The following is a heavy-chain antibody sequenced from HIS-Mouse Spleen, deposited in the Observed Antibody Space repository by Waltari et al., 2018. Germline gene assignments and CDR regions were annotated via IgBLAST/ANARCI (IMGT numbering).Heavy chain of an antibody. CDR3: ARDHCYSSSCPYYFDY. D-gene: IGHD6-13*01. V-gene: IGHV3-30*04. J-gene: IGHJ4*02. Sequence: QVQLVASGGGVVQPGRSLRLSCAASGFTFRSYAMPGVRQAPGKGLEWVAVISYDGSNKYYADSVKGRFTISRDNSKNTLYLQMNSLRAEDTAVYYCARDHCYSSSCPYYFDYWGQGTLVTVSS. CDR2: ISYDGSNK. CDR1: GFTFRSYA.